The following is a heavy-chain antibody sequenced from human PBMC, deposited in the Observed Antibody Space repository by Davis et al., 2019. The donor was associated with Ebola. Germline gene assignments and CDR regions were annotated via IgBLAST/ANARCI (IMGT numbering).Heavy chain of an antibody. J-gene: IGHJ4*02. CDR3: ARHEAYCTNGVCYIRNMYYFDY. D-gene: IGHD2-8*01. CDR2: IYYSGST. V-gene: IGHV4-39*01. Sequence: SETLSLTCSVSGGSVGSYYWGWIRQPPGKGLEWIGSIYYSGSTYYNPSLKSRVTISVDTSKNQFSLKLSSVTAADTAVYYCARHEAYCTNGVCYIRNMYYFDYWGQGTLVTVSS. CDR1: GGSVGSYY.